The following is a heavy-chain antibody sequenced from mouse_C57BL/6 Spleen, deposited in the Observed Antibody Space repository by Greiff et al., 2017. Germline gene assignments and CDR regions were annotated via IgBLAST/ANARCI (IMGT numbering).Heavy chain of an antibody. V-gene: IGHV5-17*01. Sequence: DVKLVESGGGLVKPGGSLKLSCAASGFTFSDYGMHWVRQAPEKGLEWVAYISSGSSTIYYADTVKGRFTISRDNAKNTLFLQMTSLRSEDTAMYYCARGPNWDLDYWGQGTTLTVSS. CDR1: GFTFSDYG. CDR3: ARGPNWDLDY. CDR2: ISSGSSTI. J-gene: IGHJ2*01. D-gene: IGHD4-1*01.